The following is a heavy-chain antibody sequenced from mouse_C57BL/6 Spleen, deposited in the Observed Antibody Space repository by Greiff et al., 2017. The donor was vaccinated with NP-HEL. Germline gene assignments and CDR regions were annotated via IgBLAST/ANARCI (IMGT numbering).Heavy chain of an antibody. Sequence: QVQLQQPGAELVRPGTSVKLSCKASGYTFTSYWMHWVKQRPGQGLEWIGVIDPSDSYTNYNQKFKGKATLTVDTSSSTAYMQHSSLTSEDSAVYYCARLMYYYGSSCFDYWGQGTTLTVSS. CDR2: IDPSDSYT. CDR1: GYTFTSYW. CDR3: ARLMYYYGSSCFDY. J-gene: IGHJ2*01. V-gene: IGHV1-59*01. D-gene: IGHD1-1*01.